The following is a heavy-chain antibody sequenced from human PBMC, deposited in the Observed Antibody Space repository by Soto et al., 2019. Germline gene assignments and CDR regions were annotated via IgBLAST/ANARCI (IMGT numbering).Heavy chain of an antibody. J-gene: IGHJ4*02. D-gene: IGHD1-7*01. Sequence: EVQLVESGGVVVQPGGSLRLSCAASGFTFDDYTMHWVRQAPGKGLEWVSLIGSDGDRTYYADSVKDRFTISRDNSKNSLFLQMDSLKTEDTALYYCANGATATNAPHFDYWGQGTLVTVSS. CDR1: GFTFDDYT. CDR2: IGSDGDRT. V-gene: IGHV3-43*01. CDR3: ANGATATNAPHFDY.